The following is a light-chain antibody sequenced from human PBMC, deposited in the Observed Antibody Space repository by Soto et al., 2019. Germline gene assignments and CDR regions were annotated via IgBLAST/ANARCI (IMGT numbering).Light chain of an antibody. Sequence: EIVLTQSPGTLSLSPGERVILSCRASQSVSSSYVAWYQQKPGQAPRLLINGASSRATCIPDRFSGSGSGTDFTLTISRLDPEDFAGYYCQQYGSSPYTFGQGTKLEIK. J-gene: IGKJ2*01. CDR1: QSVSSSY. CDR3: QQYGSSPYT. CDR2: GAS. V-gene: IGKV3-20*01.